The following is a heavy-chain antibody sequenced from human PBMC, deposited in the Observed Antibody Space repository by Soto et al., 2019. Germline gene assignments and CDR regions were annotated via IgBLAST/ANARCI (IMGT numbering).Heavy chain of an antibody. Sequence: GGSLRLSCAASGFTFSSYAMSWVRQAPGKGLEWVSAISGSGGSTYYADSVKGRFTISRDNSKNTLYLQMNSLRAEDTAVYYCAKSVVPAAVRARAAYYFDYWGQGTLVTVSS. J-gene: IGHJ4*02. V-gene: IGHV3-23*01. CDR1: GFTFSSYA. D-gene: IGHD2-2*01. CDR3: AKSVVPAAVRARAAYYFDY. CDR2: ISGSGGST.